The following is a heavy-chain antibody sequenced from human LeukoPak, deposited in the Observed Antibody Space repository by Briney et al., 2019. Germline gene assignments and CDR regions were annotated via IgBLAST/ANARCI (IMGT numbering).Heavy chain of an antibody. CDR3: ARDRGWSGGYYYYYMDV. Sequence: PSQTLSLTCTVSGGSISSGGYYWSWIRQHPGKGLEWIGYIYYSGSTYYNPSLKSRVTISVDTSKNQFSLKLSSVTAADTAVYYCARDRGWSGGYYYYYMDVWGKGTTVTVSS. V-gene: IGHV4-31*03. J-gene: IGHJ6*03. D-gene: IGHD3-3*01. CDR1: GGSISSGGYY. CDR2: IYYSGST.